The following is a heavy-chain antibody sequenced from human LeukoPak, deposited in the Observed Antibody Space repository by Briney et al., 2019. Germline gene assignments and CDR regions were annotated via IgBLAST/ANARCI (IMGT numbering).Heavy chain of an antibody. CDR3: ARNILFAFDI. V-gene: IGHV3-53*01. CDR2: IYNDGST. J-gene: IGHJ3*02. CDR1: GLTVSSSY. D-gene: IGHD2/OR15-2a*01. Sequence: QSGGSLRLSCAASGLTVSSSYMSWVRQAPGKGLEWVSIIYNDGSTYYADSMKGRFTISRDNSKNTLYLQVNSLRAEDTAMHYCARNILFAFDIWGQGTMVTVSS.